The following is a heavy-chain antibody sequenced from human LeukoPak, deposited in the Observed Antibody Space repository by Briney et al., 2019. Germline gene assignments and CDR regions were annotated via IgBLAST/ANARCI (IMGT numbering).Heavy chain of an antibody. J-gene: IGHJ4*02. D-gene: IGHD3-10*01. Sequence: SETLSLTCTVSGGSISSSSYYWGWIRQPPGKGLEWIGEINHSGSTNYNPSLKSRVTISVDTSKNQFSLKLSSVTAADTAVYYCARSGWANFKYWGQGTLVTVSS. V-gene: IGHV4-39*07. CDR2: INHSGST. CDR3: ARSGWANFKY. CDR1: GGSISSSSYY.